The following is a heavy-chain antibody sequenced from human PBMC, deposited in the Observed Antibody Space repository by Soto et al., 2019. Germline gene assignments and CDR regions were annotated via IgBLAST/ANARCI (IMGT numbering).Heavy chain of an antibody. CDR3: ARGPYGSYGSWPHEY. Sequence: ASVKVSCKASGYTFTSYGISWVRQPPGQGLEWMGWISAYNGNTNYAQKLQGRVTMTTDTSTSTAYMELRSLRSDDTAVYYCARGPYGSYGSWPHEYWGQGTLVTVSS. D-gene: IGHD5-18*01. CDR2: ISAYNGNT. CDR1: GYTFTSYG. V-gene: IGHV1-18*01. J-gene: IGHJ4*02.